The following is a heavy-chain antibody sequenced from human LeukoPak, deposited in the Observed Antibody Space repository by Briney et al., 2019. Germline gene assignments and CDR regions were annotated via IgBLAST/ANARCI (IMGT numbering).Heavy chain of an antibody. V-gene: IGHV3-30*04. D-gene: IGHD3-22*01. Sequence: GGSLRLSCAASGFTFSTYAMHWVRQAPGKGLEWVAVISYDGSSKYYADSVKGRFTISRDNSKNTLYLQMNSLRAEDTAVYYCAKPSLYYYDTSGYYRYWYFDLWGRGTLVTVSS. CDR1: GFTFSTYA. J-gene: IGHJ2*01. CDR3: AKPSLYYYDTSGYYRYWYFDL. CDR2: ISYDGSSK.